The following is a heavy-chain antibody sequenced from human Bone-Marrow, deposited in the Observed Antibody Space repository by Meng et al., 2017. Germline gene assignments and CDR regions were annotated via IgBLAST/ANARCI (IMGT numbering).Heavy chain of an antibody. V-gene: IGHV1-2*06. Sequence: ASVKVSCKASGYTFPDYWLHWVRRAPGQGLEWMGRINPKSGDTHYAQRFQGRVTMTGDTSINTAYMALSGLRSDDTAMYYCARDEDISAAGKVFGDYWGQGTLVTVSS. D-gene: IGHD6-13*01. J-gene: IGHJ4*02. CDR1: GYTFPDYW. CDR2: INPKSGDT. CDR3: ARDEDISAAGKVFGDY.